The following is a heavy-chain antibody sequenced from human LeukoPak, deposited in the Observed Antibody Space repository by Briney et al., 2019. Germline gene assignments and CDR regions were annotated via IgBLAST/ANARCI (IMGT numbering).Heavy chain of an antibody. CDR2: IRYDGNNK. Sequence: GASLRPSCAASGFTFSNYGMHWVRQAPAKGLEWVAFIRYDGNNKYYADSVKGRFTISRDNSKNTLYLQMNSLRAEDTAVYYCAKDPLPYWGQGTLVTVSS. J-gene: IGHJ4*02. CDR3: AKDPLPY. V-gene: IGHV3-30*02. CDR1: GFTFSNYG.